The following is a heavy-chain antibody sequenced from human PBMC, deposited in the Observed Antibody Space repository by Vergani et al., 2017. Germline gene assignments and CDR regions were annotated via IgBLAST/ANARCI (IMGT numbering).Heavy chain of an antibody. D-gene: IGHD2-21*02. CDR1: GYTFTSYA. J-gene: IGHJ6*02. V-gene: IGHV1-3*01. Sequence: QVQLVQSGAEVKKPGASVKVSCKASGYTFTSYAMHWVRQAPGQRLEWMGWINAGNGNTKYSQKFPGRVTITRETSASTAYMELSSLRSEDTAVYYCARDTVVTAIRYYYYYCMDVWGQATTVTVSS. CDR2: INAGNGNT. CDR3: ARDTVVTAIRYYYYYCMDV.